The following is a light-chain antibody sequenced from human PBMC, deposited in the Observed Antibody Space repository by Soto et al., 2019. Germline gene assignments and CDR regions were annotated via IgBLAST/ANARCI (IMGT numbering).Light chain of an antibody. J-gene: IGKJ3*01. V-gene: IGKV1-27*01. CDR2: AAS. CDR3: QKYNSASFT. CDR1: QGISNY. Sequence: DIQMTQSPSSLSASVGDRVTITCRASQGISNYLAWYQQQPGKVPKVLIYAASTLQSGVPSRFSGSGSVTDFSLTISSLQPEDVATYYCQKYNSASFTFGPGTKVDIK.